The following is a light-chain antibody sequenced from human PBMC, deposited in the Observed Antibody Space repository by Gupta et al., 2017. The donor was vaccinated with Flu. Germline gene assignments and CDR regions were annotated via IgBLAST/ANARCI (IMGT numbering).Light chain of an antibody. CDR3: QSYDNTNVV. CDR2: EDN. CDR1: SGSIASNY. V-gene: IGLV6-57*01. J-gene: IGLJ2*01. Sequence: FMLTQPHSVSESPGKTVTISCTRSSGSIASNYVQWYQQRPGSSPINVIYEDNQRPSGVPDRFSASIDSSSNSASLIISGLKTEDESDYYSQSYDNTNVVFGGGTKLTVL.